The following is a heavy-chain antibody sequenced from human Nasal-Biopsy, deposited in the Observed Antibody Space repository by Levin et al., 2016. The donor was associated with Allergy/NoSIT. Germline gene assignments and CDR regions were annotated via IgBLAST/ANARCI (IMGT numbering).Heavy chain of an antibody. CDR1: GFTFSNYA. CDR3: AKARELWVDAFDF. V-gene: IGHV3-23*01. CDR2: ISSGGNT. J-gene: IGHJ3*01. D-gene: IGHD1-7*01. Sequence: GESLKISCAASGFTFSNYAMSWVRQAPGKGLEWVSGISSGGNTYYADSVKGRFTISRDNSKSTVYLQMKSLRTEDTALYYCAKARELWVDAFDFWGPGTMVTVSS.